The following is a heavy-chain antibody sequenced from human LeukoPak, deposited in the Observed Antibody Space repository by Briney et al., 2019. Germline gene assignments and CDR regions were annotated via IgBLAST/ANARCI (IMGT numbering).Heavy chain of an antibody. D-gene: IGHD3-16*01. CDR2: ISGSAYST. CDR3: AKDLGGGSFTMITS. J-gene: IGHJ5*02. V-gene: IGHV3-23*01. Sequence: PGGSLRLSCAASGFTFSSYAMSWVRQAPGKGLEWVSTISGSAYSTYYADSVKGRFTISRDNSKNTLYLQMNSLRAEDKAVYYCAKDLGGGSFTMITSWGQGTLVTVSS. CDR1: GFTFSSYA.